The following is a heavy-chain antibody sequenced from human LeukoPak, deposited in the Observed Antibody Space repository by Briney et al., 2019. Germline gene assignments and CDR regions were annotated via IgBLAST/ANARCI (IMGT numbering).Heavy chain of an antibody. V-gene: IGHV1-8*01. CDR1: GYTFTSYD. Sequence: APVKVSCKASGYTFTSYDINWVRQATGQGLEWMGWMNPNSGNTGYAQKFQGRVTMTRNTSISTAYMELSSLRSEDTAVYYCARGHYYGSGSYYKGDYWGQGTLVTVSS. D-gene: IGHD3-10*01. CDR2: MNPNSGNT. J-gene: IGHJ4*02. CDR3: ARGHYYGSGSYYKGDY.